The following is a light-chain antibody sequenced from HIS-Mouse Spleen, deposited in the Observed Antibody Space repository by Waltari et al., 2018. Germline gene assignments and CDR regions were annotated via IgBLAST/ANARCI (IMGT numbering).Light chain of an antibody. Sequence: EIVLTQSPATLSLSPGERATLPCRASQSVSSYLAWYQQKPGQAPRFLIYDASSRATGIPARFSGSGSGTDFTLTISSLEPEDFAVYYCQQRSNWLTFGGGTKVEIK. CDR2: DAS. J-gene: IGKJ4*01. CDR1: QSVSSY. CDR3: QQRSNWLT. V-gene: IGKV3-11*01.